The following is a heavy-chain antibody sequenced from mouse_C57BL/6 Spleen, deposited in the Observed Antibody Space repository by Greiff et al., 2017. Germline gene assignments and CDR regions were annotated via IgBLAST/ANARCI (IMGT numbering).Heavy chain of an antibody. CDR2: IWSGGST. D-gene: IGHD1-1*01. Sequence: QVQLKESGPGLVQPSQSLSITCTVSGFSLTSYGVHWVRQPPGKGLEWLGVIWSGGSTDYNAAFISRLSISKDNSKSQVFFKMNSLQADDTAIYYCAKNNYYGSSYYAMDYWGQGTSVTVSS. CDR1: GFSLTSYG. J-gene: IGHJ4*01. V-gene: IGHV2-4*01. CDR3: AKNNYYGSSYYAMDY.